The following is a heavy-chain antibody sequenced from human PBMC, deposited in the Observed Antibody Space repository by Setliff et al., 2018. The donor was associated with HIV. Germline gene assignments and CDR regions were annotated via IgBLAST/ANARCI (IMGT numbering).Heavy chain of an antibody. V-gene: IGHV4-39*01. CDR3: VRHNPTMVTDGYDI. CDR1: GGSTTSSTCY. D-gene: IGHD2-21*02. Sequence: SETLSLTCTVSGGSTTSSTCYWGWIRQPPGRGLEWIGSVSYSGRTYYNPSLKSRVTISIATSKNQFSLNMSSVTAADTAVYYCVRHNPTMVTDGYDIWGQGTKVTVSS. CDR2: VSYSGRT. J-gene: IGHJ3*02.